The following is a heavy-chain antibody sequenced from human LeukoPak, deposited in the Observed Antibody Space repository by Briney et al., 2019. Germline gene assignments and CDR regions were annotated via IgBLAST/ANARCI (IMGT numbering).Heavy chain of an antibody. D-gene: IGHD1-1*01. CDR2: SGVSGGT. CDR1: GFTFSSFA. CDR3: ARRGKYYFES. V-gene: IGHV3-23*01. Sequence: GGSLRLSCAASGFTFSSFALSWVRQAPGKGLEWVSTSGVSGGTYYADSVKGRFTVSRGNSKNTLYLQMNSLRVEDTTVYYCARRGKYYFESWGQGTPVTVSS. J-gene: IGHJ4*02.